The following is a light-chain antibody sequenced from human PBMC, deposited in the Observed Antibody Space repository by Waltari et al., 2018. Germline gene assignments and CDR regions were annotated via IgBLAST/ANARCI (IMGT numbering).Light chain of an antibody. CDR2: GAS. CDR3: QQYNRWPPLT. J-gene: IGKJ4*01. CDR1: QNIDNN. Sequence: EVVMTQSPAALSVSPGERVTLSCKASQNIDNNLAWYQQKPGQSPRLLIYGASTRATGVPARFSGSGSGTEVTLTISSLQSEDCAVFYCQQYNRWPPLTFGGGTKVEIK. V-gene: IGKV3-15*01.